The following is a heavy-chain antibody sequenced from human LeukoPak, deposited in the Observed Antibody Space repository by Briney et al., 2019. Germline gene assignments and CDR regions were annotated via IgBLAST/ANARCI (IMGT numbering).Heavy chain of an antibody. J-gene: IGHJ4*02. Sequence: PSETLSLTCTVSGGSISSSSYYWGWIRQPPGKGLGWIGSIYYSGSTNYNPSLKSRVTISVDTSKNQFSLKLSSVTAADTAVYYCARLGGGYYDSSGYYYFDYWGQGTLVTVSS. D-gene: IGHD3-22*01. CDR1: GGSISSSSYY. CDR2: IYYSGST. CDR3: ARLGGGYYDSSGYYYFDY. V-gene: IGHV4-39*07.